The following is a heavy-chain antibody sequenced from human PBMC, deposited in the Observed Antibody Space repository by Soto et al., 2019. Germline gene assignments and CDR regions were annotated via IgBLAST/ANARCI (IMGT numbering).Heavy chain of an antibody. D-gene: IGHD3-22*01. J-gene: IGHJ3*02. Sequence: ASVKVSCKASGYTFTSYYMQWVRQAPGQGLEWMGIINPSGGSTSYAQKFQGRVTMTRDTSTSTVYMELSSLRSEDTAVYYCARDCDYDSSGYYPDDAFDIWGQGTMVTVSS. CDR3: ARDCDYDSSGYYPDDAFDI. CDR1: GYTFTSYY. CDR2: INPSGGST. V-gene: IGHV1-46*01.